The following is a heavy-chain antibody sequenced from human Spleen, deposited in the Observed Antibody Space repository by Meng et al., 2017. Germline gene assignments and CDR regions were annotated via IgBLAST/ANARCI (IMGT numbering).Heavy chain of an antibody. CDR2: INAVFGTT. CDR1: RGIFSNYV. D-gene: IGHD6-13*01. V-gene: IGHV1-69*05. J-gene: IGHJ1*01. Sequence: SVKVSCKALRGIFSNYVIGWVRQAPGQGLEWMGGINAVFGTTNYAQKFQGRVTMTRDTSTSTVYMELSSLRSEDTAVYYCARDNGIAAASFQHWGQGTLVTVSS. CDR3: ARDNGIAAASFQH.